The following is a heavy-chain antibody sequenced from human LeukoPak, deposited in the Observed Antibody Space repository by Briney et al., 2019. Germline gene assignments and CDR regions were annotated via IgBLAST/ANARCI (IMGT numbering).Heavy chain of an antibody. Sequence: GGSLRLSCAASGFTFSSYATHWVRQAPGKGLEYVSAISSNGGSTYYANSVKGRFTISRDNSKNTLYLQMGSLRAEDMAVYYCARDWAAADYWGQGTLVTVSS. CDR2: ISSNGGST. D-gene: IGHD3-16*01. J-gene: IGHJ4*02. CDR1: GFTFSSYA. CDR3: ARDWAAADY. V-gene: IGHV3-64*01.